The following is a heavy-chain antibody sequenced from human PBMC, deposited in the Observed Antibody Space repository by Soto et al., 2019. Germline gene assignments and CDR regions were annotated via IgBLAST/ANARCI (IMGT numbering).Heavy chain of an antibody. CDR2: ISGYNGDT. CDR1: GYTFTSFG. J-gene: IGHJ6*02. Sequence: QLHLVQSGAEVKKPGASVKVSCTASGYTFTSFGVSWVRQVTGQGLEWMGWISGYNGDTDYAQKFQGRVTMTTDRYTSTAYMEVRSLRSDDTAVYYCARDKPQQIVGYNYYYGMDVWGQGTTVTVSS. D-gene: IGHD6-6*01. V-gene: IGHV1-18*04. CDR3: ARDKPQQIVGYNYYYGMDV.